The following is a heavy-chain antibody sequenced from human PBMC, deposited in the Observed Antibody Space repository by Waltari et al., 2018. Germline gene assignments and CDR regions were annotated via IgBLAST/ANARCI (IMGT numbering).Heavy chain of an antibody. V-gene: IGHV3-48*03. CDR1: GFAFSSYE. CDR2: IRSSGSPI. J-gene: IGHJ6*02. CDR3: ARCDYRQVGYGMDV. D-gene: IGHD4-4*01. Sequence: DVQLVESGGELVQPGGSLRLSCSASGFAFSSYERNCVRQAPGKGLEWIAYIRSSGSPIHYSDSVKGRFTISRDSADNSLYLQMNSLTVADTAVYFCARCDYRQVGYGMDVWGQGTTVTVSS.